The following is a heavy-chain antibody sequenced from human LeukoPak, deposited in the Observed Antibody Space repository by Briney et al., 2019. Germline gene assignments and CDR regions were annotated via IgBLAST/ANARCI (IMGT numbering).Heavy chain of an antibody. CDR2: ISAYNGNT. D-gene: IGHD3-10*01. Sequence: GASVKVSCKASGYTFTSYGISWVRQAPGQGLEWVGWISAYNGNTNYAQKLQGRVTMTTDTSTSTAYMELRSLRSDDTAVYYCARAPAVLLWFGELLSYGMDVWGQGTTVTVSS. CDR3: ARAPAVLLWFGELLSYGMDV. V-gene: IGHV1-18*01. J-gene: IGHJ6*02. CDR1: GYTFTSYG.